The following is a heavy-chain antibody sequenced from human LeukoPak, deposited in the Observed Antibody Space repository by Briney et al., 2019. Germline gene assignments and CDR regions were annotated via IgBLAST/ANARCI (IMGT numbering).Heavy chain of an antibody. V-gene: IGHV3-30*03. CDR2: ISYEGSNK. CDR1: GFTFSIYG. CDR3: GRASSSWSNYFDY. Sequence: GRSLRLSCAASGFTFSIYGMQWVRQAPGKGMEWVAVISYEGSNKYYADSVKGRFTISRDNSKNTLYLQMNSLRAEDTAVYYCGRASSSWSNYFDYWGQGTLVTVSS. D-gene: IGHD6-13*01. J-gene: IGHJ4*02.